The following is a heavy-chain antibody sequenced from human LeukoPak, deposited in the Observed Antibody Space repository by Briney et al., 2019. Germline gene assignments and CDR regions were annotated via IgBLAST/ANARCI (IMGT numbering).Heavy chain of an antibody. D-gene: IGHD1-26*01. V-gene: IGHV4-39*07. CDR1: GGSISSSYY. Sequence: SETLSLTCTVSGGSISSSYYWGWIRPPPGKGLEWIGSIYYSGSTYYNPSLKSRVTISVDTSKNQFSLKLSSVTAADTAVYYCARSYSGSYSYMDVWGKGTTVTVS. CDR2: IYYSGST. CDR3: ARSYSGSYSYMDV. J-gene: IGHJ6*03.